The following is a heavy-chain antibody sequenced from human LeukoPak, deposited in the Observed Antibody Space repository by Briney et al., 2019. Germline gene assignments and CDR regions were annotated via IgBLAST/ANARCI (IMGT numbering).Heavy chain of an antibody. J-gene: IGHJ4*02. Sequence: ASVKVSCKASGYTFTGYYMHWVRQAPGQGLEWMGWINPNSGGTNYAQKFQGRVTMTSDTSISTAYMELSRLRSDDTAVYYCARLVGATLYYFDYWGQGTLVTVYS. V-gene: IGHV1-2*02. D-gene: IGHD1-26*01. CDR2: INPNSGGT. CDR1: GYTFTGYY. CDR3: ARLVGATLYYFDY.